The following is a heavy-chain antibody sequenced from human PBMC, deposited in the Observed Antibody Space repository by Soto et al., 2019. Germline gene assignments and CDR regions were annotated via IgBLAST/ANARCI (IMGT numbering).Heavy chain of an antibody. Sequence: EVQLVESGGGLVQPGGSRRLSCVVSGLTFSNYWMSWVRQAPGKGLEWVANINRDGSETYYVDSVKGRFTISRDNIKNSLYLQMTSLRAEDTAVYYCARPARECSSPGCANWGQGTLVTVSS. CDR1: GLTFSNYW. CDR3: ARPARECSSPGCAN. J-gene: IGHJ4*02. D-gene: IGHD2-2*01. V-gene: IGHV3-7*01. CDR2: INRDGSET.